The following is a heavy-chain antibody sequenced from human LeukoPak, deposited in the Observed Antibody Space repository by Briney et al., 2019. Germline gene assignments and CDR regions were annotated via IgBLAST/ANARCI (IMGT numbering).Heavy chain of an antibody. CDR3: TRFRYDFWSGYYYYMDV. V-gene: IGHV3-73*01. D-gene: IGHD3-3*01. J-gene: IGHJ6*03. Sequence: GESLKISCAASGFTFSGSAMHWVRQASGKGLEWVGRIRSKANSYATAYAASVKGRLTISRDDSKNTAYLQMNSLKTEDTAVYYCTRFRYDFWSGYYYYMDVWGKGTTVTVSS. CDR1: GFTFSGSA. CDR2: IRSKANSYAT.